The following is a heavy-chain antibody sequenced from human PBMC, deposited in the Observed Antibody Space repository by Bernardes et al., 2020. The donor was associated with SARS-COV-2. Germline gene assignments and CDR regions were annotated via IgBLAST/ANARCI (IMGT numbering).Heavy chain of an antibody. V-gene: IGHV3-48*04. Sequence: GHLRRPRVAPEFTFRLYPMNWVHPAPGKGLEWISYISGGGHVIYYADSVKGRFTISRDDAEESLHLQMNSLRVEDTAVYYCVRDSGTAYAMDVWGQGTTVTVSS. D-gene: IGHD1-1*01. J-gene: IGHJ6*02. CDR3: VRDSGTAYAMDV. CDR2: ISGGGHVI. CDR1: EFTFRLYP.